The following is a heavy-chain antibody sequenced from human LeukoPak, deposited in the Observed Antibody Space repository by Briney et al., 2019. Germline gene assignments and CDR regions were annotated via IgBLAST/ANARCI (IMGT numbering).Heavy chain of an antibody. CDR1: GFTFSSYS. D-gene: IGHD2-2*01. J-gene: IGHJ4*02. Sequence: GGSLRLSCAASGFTFSSYSMNWVRQAPGKGLEWVSSISSSSSYIYYADSVKGRFTISRDNAKNSLYLQMNGLRAEDTAVYYCARSALVRALFDYWGQGTLVTVSS. CDR3: ARSALVRALFDY. CDR2: ISSSSSYI. V-gene: IGHV3-21*01.